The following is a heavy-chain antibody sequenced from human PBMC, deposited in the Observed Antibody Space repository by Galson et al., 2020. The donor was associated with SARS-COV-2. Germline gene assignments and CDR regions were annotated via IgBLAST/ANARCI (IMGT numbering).Heavy chain of an antibody. V-gene: IGHV5-51*01. Sequence: HGESLKISCQGSGYRFTRNWIGWVRQMPGKGLEWMAIIYPGDSETKYSPSFEGQVTISADTSISTAYLQWSSLKASDSAMYYCARASSETAFISPDLYWFDPWGQGTLVTVSS. CDR3: ARASSETAFISPDLYWFDP. CDR1: GYRFTRNW. J-gene: IGHJ5*02. CDR2: IYPGDSET. D-gene: IGHD3-10*01.